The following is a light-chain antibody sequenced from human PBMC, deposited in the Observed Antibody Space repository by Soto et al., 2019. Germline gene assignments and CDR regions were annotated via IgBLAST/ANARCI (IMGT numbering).Light chain of an antibody. CDR2: EVS. CDR1: SSDVGNYKY. CDR3: FSYTSSGTQV. Sequence: QSVLTQPASVSGSPGQSITISCTGTSSDVGNYKYVSWYQQHPGKAPKLMIYEVSNRPSGVSNRFSGSKSGNTASLTISGLQAEDEPDYYCFSYTSSGTQVFGTGTKVTVL. J-gene: IGLJ1*01. V-gene: IGLV2-14*01.